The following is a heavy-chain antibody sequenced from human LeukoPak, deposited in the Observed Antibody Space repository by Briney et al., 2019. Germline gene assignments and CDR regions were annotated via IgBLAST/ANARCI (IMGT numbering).Heavy chain of an antibody. CDR2: MNPNSGNT. J-gene: IGHJ4*02. V-gene: IGHV1-8*01. CDR1: GYTFTSYV. D-gene: IGHD3-9*01. CDR3: ARGSEYCDILTGDSSVIDY. Sequence: GASVKVSCKASGYTFTSYVINWVRQATGQGLEWMGWMNPNSGNTGYAQKFQGRVTMTMNISRRTAYKALSSVRSEDTAVYYCARGSEYCDILTGDSSVIDYWGQGTLVTVSS.